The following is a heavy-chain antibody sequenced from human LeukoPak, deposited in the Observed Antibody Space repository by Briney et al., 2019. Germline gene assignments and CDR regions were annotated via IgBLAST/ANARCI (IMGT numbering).Heavy chain of an antibody. CDR1: GYTFTSYG. V-gene: IGHV1-18*01. CDR2: ISVYNGNT. D-gene: IGHD2-15*01. J-gene: IGHJ4*02. CDR3: ARIPGGYFDY. Sequence: KXSCXASGYTFTSYGISWVRQAPGQGLEWMGWISVYNGNTNYAQKLQGRVTMTTDTSTSTAYMELRSLRSDDTAVYYCARIPGGYFDYWGQGTLVTVSS.